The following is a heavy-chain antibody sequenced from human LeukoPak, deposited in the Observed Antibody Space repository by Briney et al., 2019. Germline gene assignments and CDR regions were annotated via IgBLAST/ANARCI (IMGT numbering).Heavy chain of an antibody. V-gene: IGHV3-30*18. CDR3: AKDIKSIRLDAFDI. CDR2: ISYDGSNK. D-gene: IGHD4-17*01. J-gene: IGHJ3*02. CDR1: GFTFSSYG. Sequence: GGSLRLSCAASGFTFSSYGMHWVRQAPGKGLEWVAVISYDGSNKYYADSVKGRFTISRDNSKNTLYLQMNSLRAEDTAVYYCAKDIKSIRLDAFDIWGQGTMVTVSS.